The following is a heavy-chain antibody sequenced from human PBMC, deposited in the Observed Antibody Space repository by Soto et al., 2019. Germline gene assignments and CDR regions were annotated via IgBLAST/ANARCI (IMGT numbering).Heavy chain of an antibody. D-gene: IGHD3-9*01. CDR1: GFSFDDYG. V-gene: IGHV3-20*04. CDR2: INWNGRTK. Sequence: GESLKISCAASGFSFDDYGMSWVRQVPGKRLEWVAGINWNGRTKDYVDSVKGRFTISRDTAKSSFYLHMNSLRAEDTALFFCARASPRGRYFDWLIFPLGHWGQGTLVTSPQ. CDR3: ARASPRGRYFDWLIFPLGH. J-gene: IGHJ4*02.